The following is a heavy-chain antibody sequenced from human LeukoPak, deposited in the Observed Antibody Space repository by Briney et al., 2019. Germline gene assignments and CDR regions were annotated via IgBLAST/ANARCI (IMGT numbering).Heavy chain of an antibody. CDR2: IKNKDNSYIT. Sequence: PGGSLRLSRAASGFTFSDHFMDWVRQAPGKGLEWVGRIKNKDNSYITQYAASMEGRFTISRDDSKNSLYLQMSSLKTEDTAMYYCASIRGTLGYWGQGTVVTVSS. CDR3: ASIRGTLGY. CDR1: GFTFSDHF. V-gene: IGHV3-72*01. D-gene: IGHD1-26*01. J-gene: IGHJ4*02.